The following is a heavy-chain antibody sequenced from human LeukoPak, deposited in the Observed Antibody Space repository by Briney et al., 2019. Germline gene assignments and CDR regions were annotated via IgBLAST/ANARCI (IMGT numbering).Heavy chain of an antibody. J-gene: IGHJ3*02. Sequence: ASVKVSFKASGYTFSAYYIHWGRHAPRQGLEWMGWVKPNRGDTKYAQKFQGRVTMTRDTSISTVYIELSRLRSGDTAVYYCARVSPYCSNGVCYELDALDIWGQGTMVTVSS. CDR2: VKPNRGDT. V-gene: IGHV1-2*02. D-gene: IGHD2-8*01. CDR3: ARVSPYCSNGVCYELDALDI. CDR1: GYTFSAYY.